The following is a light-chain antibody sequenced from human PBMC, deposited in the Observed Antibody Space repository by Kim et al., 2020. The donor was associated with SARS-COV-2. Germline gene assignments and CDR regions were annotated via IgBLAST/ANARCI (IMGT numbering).Light chain of an antibody. CDR3: AAWDDSLSGLWV. V-gene: IGLV1-47*01. J-gene: IGLJ3*02. Sequence: QGGTISCSGSSSNIGSNYVYWYQQLPGTAPKLLISRNNQRPSGVPDRFSGSKSGTSASLAISGLRSEDEADYYCAAWDDSLSGLWVFGGGTQLTVL. CDR1: SSNIGSNY. CDR2: RNN.